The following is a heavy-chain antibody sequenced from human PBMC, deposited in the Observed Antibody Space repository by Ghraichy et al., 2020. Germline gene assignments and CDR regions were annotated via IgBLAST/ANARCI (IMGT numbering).Heavy chain of an antibody. V-gene: IGHV5-51*01. Sequence: KVSCKGSGYSFTSYWIGWVRQMPGKGLEWMGIIYPGDSDTRYSPSFQGQVTISADKSISTAYLQWSSLKASDTAMYYCATGAGYDFWSGYYTEGGFDYWGQGTLVTVSS. D-gene: IGHD3-3*01. J-gene: IGHJ4*02. CDR3: ATGAGYDFWSGYYTEGGFDY. CDR1: GYSFTSYW. CDR2: IYPGDSDT.